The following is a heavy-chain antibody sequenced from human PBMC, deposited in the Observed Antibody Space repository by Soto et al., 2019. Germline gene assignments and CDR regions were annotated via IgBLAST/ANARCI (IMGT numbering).Heavy chain of an antibody. CDR1: GGTFSSYT. J-gene: IGHJ6*03. Sequence: SVKVSCKASGGTFSSYTISWVRQAPGQGLEWMGRIIPILGIANYAQKFQGRVTITRDTSASTAYMELSSLRSEDTAVYYCARGFWSGYEPGYYYMDVWGKGTTVTVSS. D-gene: IGHD3-3*01. CDR2: IIPILGIA. CDR3: ARGFWSGYEPGYYYMDV. V-gene: IGHV1-69*02.